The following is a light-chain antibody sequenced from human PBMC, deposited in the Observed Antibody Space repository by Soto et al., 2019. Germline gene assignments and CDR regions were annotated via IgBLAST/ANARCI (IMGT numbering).Light chain of an antibody. CDR2: PAS. J-gene: IGKJ3*01. V-gene: IGKV1-17*03. Sequence: DIQMTQSPSAVSASVGDRVTITCRASQGISNYLAWFQQKPGKVPKRLIYPASSLQSGVPSRFSGSGSGTEFTLTIISLQPEDFATYYCLQHNNYPPIFTFGPGTEVDIK. CDR3: LQHNNYPPIFT. CDR1: QGISNY.